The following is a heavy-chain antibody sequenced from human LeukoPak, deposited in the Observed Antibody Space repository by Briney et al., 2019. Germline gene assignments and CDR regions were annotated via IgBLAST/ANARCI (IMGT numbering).Heavy chain of an antibody. CDR3: ARDFNKGTAMVNYYYYGMDV. CDR2: ISYDGSNK. D-gene: IGHD5-18*01. V-gene: IGHV3-30-3*01. CDR1: GFTFSSYA. Sequence: GGSLRLSCAASGFTFSSYAMHWVRQAPGKGLEWVAVISYDGSNKYYADSVKGRFTISRDNSKNALYLQMNGLRAEDTAVYYCARDFNKGTAMVNYYYYGMDVWGQGTTVTVSS. J-gene: IGHJ6*02.